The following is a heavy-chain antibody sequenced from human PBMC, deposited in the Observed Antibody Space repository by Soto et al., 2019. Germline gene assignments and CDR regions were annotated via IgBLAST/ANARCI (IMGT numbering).Heavy chain of an antibody. CDR3: ARGAPYYYDSSGYPFDI. J-gene: IGHJ3*02. V-gene: IGHV1-8*02. CDR2: MNPNSGNT. D-gene: IGHD3-22*01. CDR1: GGTFSSYA. Sequence: ASVKVSCKASGGTFSSYAISWVRQATGQGLEWMGWMNPNSGNTGYAQKFQGRVTMTRNTSISTAYMELSSLRSEDTAVYYCARGAPYYYDSSGYPFDIWGQGTMVTVSS.